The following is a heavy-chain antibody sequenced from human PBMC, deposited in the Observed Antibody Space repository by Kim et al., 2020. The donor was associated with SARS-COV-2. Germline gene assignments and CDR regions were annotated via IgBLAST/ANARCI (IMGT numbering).Heavy chain of an antibody. D-gene: IGHD4-17*01. CDR1: GFTFRTYG. CDR2: VSSDGSNK. CDR3: AKGAGYGDGALDR. Sequence: GGSLRLSCAASGFTFRTYGVHWVRQAPGKGLEWVAIVSSDGSNKLYADSVKGRFTISRDTSRNALYLEMNSLGADDTAVYFCAKGAGYGDGALDRWGPGAIVIVSS. V-gene: IGHV3-33*06. J-gene: IGHJ3*01.